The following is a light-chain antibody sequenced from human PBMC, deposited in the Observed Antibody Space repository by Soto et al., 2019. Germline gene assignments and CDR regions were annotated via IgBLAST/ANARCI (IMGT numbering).Light chain of an antibody. CDR1: TGPVTSDYY. V-gene: IGLV7-43*01. CDR3: LFYFGGVWV. J-gene: IGLJ3*02. CDR2: NTN. Sequence: QAVVTQEPSLTVSPGGTVTLTCAPSTGPVTSDYYPNWFQQKPGQAPRSLIYNTNNKHSWTPARFSGSLFGGKAALTLSGVQPEDEADYYCLFYFGGVWVFGGGTQLTVL.